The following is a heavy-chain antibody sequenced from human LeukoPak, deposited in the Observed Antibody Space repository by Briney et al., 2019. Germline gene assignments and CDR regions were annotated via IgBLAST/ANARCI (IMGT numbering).Heavy chain of an antibody. CDR2: ISGGGGST. D-gene: IGHD6-19*01. J-gene: IGHJ1*01. CDR1: GFTFSSYA. CDR3: ARGYRGLGNEYFQH. V-gene: IGHV3-23*01. Sequence: PGGSLRLSCAASGFTFSSYAMSWVRQAPGKGLEWVSGISGGGGSTYYADSVKGRFTISRDNSKNTLYLQMNSLRAEDTAVYYCARGYRGLGNEYFQHWGQGTLVTVSS.